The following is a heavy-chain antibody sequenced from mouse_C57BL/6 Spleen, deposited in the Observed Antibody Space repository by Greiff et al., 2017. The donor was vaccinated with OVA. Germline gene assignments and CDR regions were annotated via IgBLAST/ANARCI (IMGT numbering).Heavy chain of an antibody. CDR2: IDPSDSYT. V-gene: IGHV1-69*01. CDR3: ARQASGNYYAMDY. CDR1: GYTFTSYW. Sequence: VQLQQPGAELVMPGASVKLSCKASGYTFTSYWMHWVKQRPGQGLEWIGEIDPSDSYTNYNQKFKGKSTLTVDKSSSTAYMQLSSLTSEDSAVYYCARQASGNYYAMDYWGQGTSVTVSS. D-gene: IGHD6-1*01. J-gene: IGHJ4*01.